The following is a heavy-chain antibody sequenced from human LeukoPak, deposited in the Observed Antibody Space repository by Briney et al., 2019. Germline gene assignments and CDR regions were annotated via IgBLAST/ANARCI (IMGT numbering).Heavy chain of an antibody. CDR1: GYTFTSYA. Sequence: SVKVSCKASGYTFTSYAMHWVRQAPGQRLEWMGWINAGNGNTKYSQKFQGRVTITRDTSASTAYMELSSLRSEDTAVYYCARDILTGYYLFDYWGQGTLVTVSS. J-gene: IGHJ4*02. CDR3: ARDILTGYYLFDY. D-gene: IGHD3-9*01. CDR2: INAGNGNT. V-gene: IGHV1-3*01.